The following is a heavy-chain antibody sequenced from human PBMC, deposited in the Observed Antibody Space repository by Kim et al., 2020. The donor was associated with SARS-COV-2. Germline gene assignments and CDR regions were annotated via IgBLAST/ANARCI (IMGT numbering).Heavy chain of an antibody. CDR2: IYYSGST. J-gene: IGHJ6*03. CDR1: GGSISSSSYY. Sequence: SETLSLTCTVSGGSISSSSYYWGWIRQPPGKGLEWIGSIYYSGSTYYNPSLKSRVTISVDTSKNQFSLKLSSVTAADTAVYYCASLSGIAAAGYYMDVWGKGTTVTVSS. V-gene: IGHV4-39*01. CDR3: ASLSGIAAAGYYMDV. D-gene: IGHD6-13*01.